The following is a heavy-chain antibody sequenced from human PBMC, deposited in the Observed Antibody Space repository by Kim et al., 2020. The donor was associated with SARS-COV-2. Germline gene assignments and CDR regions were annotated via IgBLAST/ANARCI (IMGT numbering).Heavy chain of an antibody. CDR1: GYTFTGYY. CDR3: ARAVGSGIVGATSGYWFDP. CDR2: INPNSGGT. Sequence: ASVKVSCKASGYTFTGYYMHWVRQAPGQGLEWMGWINPNSGGTNYAQKFQGWVTMTRDTSISTAYMELSRLRSDDTAVYYCARAVGSGIVGATSGYWFDPWGQGTLVTVSS. V-gene: IGHV1-2*04. D-gene: IGHD1-26*01. J-gene: IGHJ5*02.